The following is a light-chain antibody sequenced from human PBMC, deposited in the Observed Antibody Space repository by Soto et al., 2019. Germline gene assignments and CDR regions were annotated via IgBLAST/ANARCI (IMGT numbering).Light chain of an antibody. V-gene: IGLV2-23*02. J-gene: IGLJ2*01. CDR2: EVT. Sequence: QSALTQPASVSGSPGQSITISCTGTSSDVGNYNLVSWYQQHPGKAPNLIIYEVTKRPSGVSNRFSGSKSGNTASLTISGLQAEDEADYYCCSYAGPSTFVVFGGGTKLTVL. CDR1: SSDVGNYNL. CDR3: CSYAGPSTFVV.